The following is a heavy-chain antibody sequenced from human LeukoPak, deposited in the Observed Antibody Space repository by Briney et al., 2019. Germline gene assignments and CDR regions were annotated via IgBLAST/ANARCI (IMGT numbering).Heavy chain of an antibody. J-gene: IGHJ6*03. V-gene: IGHV3-11*04. CDR2: ISSSGSTI. CDR1: GFTFSDYY. CDR3: AREERFLEWFLTNYYYYMDV. Sequence: PGGSLRLSCAASGFTFSDYYMSWIRQAPGKGLEWVAYISSSGSTIYYADSVKGRFTISGDNAKNSLYLQMNSLRAEDTAVYYCAREERFLEWFLTNYYYYMDVWGKGTTVTVSS. D-gene: IGHD3-3*01.